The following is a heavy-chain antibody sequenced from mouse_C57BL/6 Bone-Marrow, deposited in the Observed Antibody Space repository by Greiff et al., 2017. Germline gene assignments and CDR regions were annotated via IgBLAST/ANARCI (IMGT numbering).Heavy chain of an antibody. CDR3: AREEDDYPFAY. J-gene: IGHJ3*01. V-gene: IGHV1-50*01. CDR2: IDPSDSYT. Sequence: QVQLQQSGAELVKPGASVKLSCKASGYTFTSYWMQWVKQRHGQGLEWIGEIDPSDSYTNYNQKFKGKATLTVDTSSSTAYMQLSSLTSEDSAVYYCAREEDDYPFAYWGQGTLVTVSA. CDR1: GYTFTSYW. D-gene: IGHD2-4*01.